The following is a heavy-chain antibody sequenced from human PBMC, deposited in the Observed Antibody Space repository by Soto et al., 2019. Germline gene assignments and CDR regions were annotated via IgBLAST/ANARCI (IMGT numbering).Heavy chain of an antibody. CDR1: GFTFSSYA. CDR2: ISSNGGST. J-gene: IGHJ6*03. Sequence: GGSLRLSCAASGFTFSSYAMHWVRQAPGKGLEYVSAISSNGGSTYYANSVKGRFTISRDNSENTLYLQMGSLRAEDMAVYYCARDEVYGSGSLYYYYYMDVWGQGTTVTVAS. D-gene: IGHD3-10*01. V-gene: IGHV3-64*01. CDR3: ARDEVYGSGSLYYYYYMDV.